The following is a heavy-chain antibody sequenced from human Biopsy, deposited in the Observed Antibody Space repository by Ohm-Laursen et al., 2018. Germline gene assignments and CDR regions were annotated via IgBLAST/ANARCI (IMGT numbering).Heavy chain of an antibody. CDR1: GYTFTSYA. CDR2: IIPIFGTA. D-gene: IGHD1-26*01. J-gene: IGHJ4*02. V-gene: IGHV1-69*13. CDR3: ARDALGGGSYRFFY. Sequence: ASVKVSCKASGYTFTSYAISWVRQAPGQGLEWMGGIIPIFGTANYAQKFQGRVTITADESTSTAYMELSSLRSDDTAVYYCARDALGGGSYRFFYWGQGSLVTVSS.